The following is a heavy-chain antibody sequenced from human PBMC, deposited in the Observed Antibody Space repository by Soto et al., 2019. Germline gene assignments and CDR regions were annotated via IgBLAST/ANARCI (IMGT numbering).Heavy chain of an antibody. D-gene: IGHD1-1*01. J-gene: IGHJ5*02. Sequence: PGGSLRLSCAASGFTFSSYSMNWVRQAPGKGLEWVSSISSSSSYIYYADSVKGRFTISRDNAKNSLYLQMNSLRAEDTAVYYCARDLVRAELERINWFDPWGQGTLVTVSS. V-gene: IGHV3-21*01. CDR1: GFTFSSYS. CDR2: ISSSSSYI. CDR3: ARDLVRAELERINWFDP.